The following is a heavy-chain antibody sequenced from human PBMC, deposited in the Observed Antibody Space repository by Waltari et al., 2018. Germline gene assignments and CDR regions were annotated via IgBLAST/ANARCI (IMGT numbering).Heavy chain of an antibody. D-gene: IGHD6-6*01. CDR1: GGTFSSYA. CDR2: ILGIA. Sequence: QVQLVQSGAEVKKPGSSVKVSCKASGGTFSSYAISWVRQAPILGIANYAQNFQGRVTITADKSTSTAYMELSSLRSEDTAVYYCARQEQLVAPGWFDPWGQGTLVTVSS. V-gene: IGHV1-69*10. CDR3: ARQEQLVAPGWFDP. J-gene: IGHJ5*02.